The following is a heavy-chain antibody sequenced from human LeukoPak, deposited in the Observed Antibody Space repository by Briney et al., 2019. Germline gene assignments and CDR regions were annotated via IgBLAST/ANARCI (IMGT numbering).Heavy chain of an antibody. CDR3: VKVAKYYYGSETYYFFEH. J-gene: IGHJ4*02. D-gene: IGHD3-10*01. Sequence: GGSLRPSCAASGFTFNSYSMNWVRQAPGKGLEWVSSISSSSSYICYADSVKGRFTISRDNAKNSLDLQMNSLRVEDTGIYYCVKVAKYYYGSETYYFFEHWGQGTPVTASS. V-gene: IGHV3-21*01. CDR2: ISSSSSYI. CDR1: GFTFNSYS.